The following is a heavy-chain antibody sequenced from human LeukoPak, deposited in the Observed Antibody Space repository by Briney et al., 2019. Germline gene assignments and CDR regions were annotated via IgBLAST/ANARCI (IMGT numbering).Heavy chain of an antibody. J-gene: IGHJ4*02. CDR2: ISGGGGST. V-gene: IGHV3-23*01. Sequence: PGGSLRPSCAVSGFTFSTYGMSWVRQAPGKGLEWVSAISGGGGSTYYADSVKGRFTISRDNSKNTLYLHVNSLRAEDTAVYYCAKDRMYDWNVYFFDYWGQGTLVTVSS. CDR3: AKDRMYDWNVYFFDY. D-gene: IGHD1-1*01. CDR1: GFTFSTYG.